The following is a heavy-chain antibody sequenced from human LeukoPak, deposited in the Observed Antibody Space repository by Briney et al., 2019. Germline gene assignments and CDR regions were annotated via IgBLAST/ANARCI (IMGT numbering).Heavy chain of an antibody. Sequence: SQTLSLTCTVSGGSISSGSYYWSWIRQPAGKGLEWIVRIYTSGSTNYNPSLKSRVTVSVDTSKNQFSLKLSSVTAADTAVYYCARDSMITFGGTHYMDVWGKGTTVTVSS. CDR3: ARDSMITFGGTHYMDV. J-gene: IGHJ6*03. V-gene: IGHV4-61*02. CDR2: IYTSGST. CDR1: GGSISSGSYY. D-gene: IGHD3-16*01.